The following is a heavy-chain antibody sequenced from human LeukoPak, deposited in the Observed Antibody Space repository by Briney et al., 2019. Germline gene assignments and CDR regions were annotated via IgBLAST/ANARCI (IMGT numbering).Heavy chain of an antibody. CDR2: VYATGST. V-gene: IGHV4-4*07. CDR3: ARGPGTSSSYAFDI. J-gene: IGHJ3*02. D-gene: IGHD2-8*01. Sequence: SETLSLTCTVSGGSISSLYWSWIRQPAGKGLEWIGRVYATGSTSYNPSLKSRVTMSVDTSKNQFSLKLSSVTAADTAVYYCARGPGTSSSYAFDIWGQGTMVTVSS. CDR1: GGSISSLY.